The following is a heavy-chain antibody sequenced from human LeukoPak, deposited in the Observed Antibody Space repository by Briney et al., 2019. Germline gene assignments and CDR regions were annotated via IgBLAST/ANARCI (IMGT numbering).Heavy chain of an antibody. D-gene: IGHD3-10*01. CDR1: GGSISSSVW. CDR2: MYHSGST. CDR3: TTSAHYSQRL. Sequence: SETLSLTCVVSGGSISSSVWWSWVRQPPRKGLEWIGEMYHSGSTNYNPSLKSRVTISVDKSKNQFFLTLSSVTAADTAVYYCTTSAHYSQRLWGQGILVTVSS. V-gene: IGHV4/OR15-8*01. J-gene: IGHJ4*02.